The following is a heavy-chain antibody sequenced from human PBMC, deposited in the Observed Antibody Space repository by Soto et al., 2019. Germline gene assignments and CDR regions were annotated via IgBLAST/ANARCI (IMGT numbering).Heavy chain of an antibody. Sequence: GASVKVSCKASGGTFSSYAISWVRQAPGQGLEWMGGIIPIFGTANYAQKFQGRVTITADESTSTAYMELSSLRSEDTAVYYCARSGHYYYDSSHRGAFDIWGQGTMVTV. V-gene: IGHV1-69*13. CDR1: GGTFSSYA. CDR2: IIPIFGTA. D-gene: IGHD3-22*01. CDR3: ARSGHYYYDSSHRGAFDI. J-gene: IGHJ3*02.